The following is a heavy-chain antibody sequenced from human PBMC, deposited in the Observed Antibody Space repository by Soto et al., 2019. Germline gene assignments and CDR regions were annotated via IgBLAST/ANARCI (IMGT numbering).Heavy chain of an antibody. V-gene: IGHV1-2*02. CDR2: INPNSGGT. CDR1: GYTFTGYY. J-gene: IGHJ6*02. Sequence: QVQLVQSGAEVKKPGASVKVSCKASGYTFTGYYMHWVRQAPGQGLEWMGWINPNSGGTNYAQKFPGRVTMTRDTSISTAYMELSRLRSDDTAVYYCARDLVGDYYYYYGMDVWGQGTTVTVSS. CDR3: ARDLVGDYYYYYGMDV. D-gene: IGHD2-15*01.